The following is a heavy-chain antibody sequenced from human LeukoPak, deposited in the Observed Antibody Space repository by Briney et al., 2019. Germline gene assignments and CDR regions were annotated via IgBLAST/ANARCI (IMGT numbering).Heavy chain of an antibody. V-gene: IGHV3-23*01. J-gene: IGHJ4*02. CDR3: ARGALSESYPYYFDY. D-gene: IGHD1-26*01. CDR2: IGAHSTST. CDR1: GFTFSNYA. Sequence: GGSLRLSCVASGFTFSNYAMTWVRQAPGKGLEWVSCIGAHSTSTYSVDSVKGRFTISRDNSRNTLHLQMNSLRAEDTAIYYCARGALSESYPYYFDYWGQGTLVTVSS.